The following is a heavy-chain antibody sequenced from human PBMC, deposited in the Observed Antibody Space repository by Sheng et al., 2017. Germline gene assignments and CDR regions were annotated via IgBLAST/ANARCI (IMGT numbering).Heavy chain of an antibody. CDR1: GGSFSGYY. CDR2: INHSGST. CDR3: ARGKYYYDSSGYYFYDY. Sequence: QVQLQQWGAGLLKPSETLSLTCAVYGGSFSGYYWSWIRQPPGKGLEWIGEINHSGSTNYNPSLKSRVTISVDTSKNQFSLKLSSVTAADTAVYYCARGKYYYDSSGYYFYDYWGQGTLVTSPQ. D-gene: IGHD3-22*01. J-gene: IGHJ4*02. V-gene: IGHV4-34*01.